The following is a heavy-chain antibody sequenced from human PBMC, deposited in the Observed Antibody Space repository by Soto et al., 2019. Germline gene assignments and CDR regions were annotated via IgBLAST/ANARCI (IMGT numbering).Heavy chain of an antibody. CDR1: GGTFSSYA. D-gene: IGHD5-12*01. CDR2: IIPIFGTA. J-gene: IGHJ5*02. Sequence: QVQLVQSGAEVKKPGSSVKVSCKASGGTFSSYAISWVRQAPGQGLEWMGGIIPIFGTANYAQKFQGRVTITADKSTSTAYMELSSLRSEDTAVYYCARGAYVDLVATQNWFDPWGQGTLVTVSS. CDR3: ARGAYVDLVATQNWFDP. V-gene: IGHV1-69*06.